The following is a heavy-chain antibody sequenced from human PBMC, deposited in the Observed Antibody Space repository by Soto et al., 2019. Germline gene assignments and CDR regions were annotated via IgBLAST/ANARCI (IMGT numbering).Heavy chain of an antibody. CDR1: GFTFSNYN. Sequence: GGSLRLSCVASGFTFSNYNMIWVRQTPDKGLEWVSSISSRSLYMYYADSVKGRFTISRDNAESSLSLQMNSLRVDDTAVYYCARDRLERGGSGWNGWGSWGRGTLVTVSS. V-gene: IGHV3-21*01. CDR2: ISSRSLYM. J-gene: IGHJ5*02. D-gene: IGHD6-19*01. CDR3: ARDRLERGGSGWNGWGS.